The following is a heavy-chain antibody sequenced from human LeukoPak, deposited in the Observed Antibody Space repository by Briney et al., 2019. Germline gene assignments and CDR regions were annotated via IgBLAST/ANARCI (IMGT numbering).Heavy chain of an antibody. CDR3: ARDRDCSRTICFNAFDV. Sequence: GGSLRLSCAASGFTFSTYEMHWVRQAPGKGLEWVAVISHDGNDQYYADSVKGRFTISRDNSKNALYLQMNSLRLEDTAVYYCARDRDCSRTICFNAFDVWGQGTMAIVSS. J-gene: IGHJ3*01. D-gene: IGHD2-2*01. CDR2: ISHDGNDQ. V-gene: IGHV3-30*04. CDR1: GFTFSTYE.